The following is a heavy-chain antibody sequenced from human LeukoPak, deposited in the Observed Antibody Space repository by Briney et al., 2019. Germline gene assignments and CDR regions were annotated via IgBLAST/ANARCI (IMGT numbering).Heavy chain of an antibody. CDR2: ISWGSNVI. CDR1: GFTFSSYS. V-gene: IGHV3-48*01. J-gene: IGHJ4*02. D-gene: IGHD3-22*01. Sequence: GGSLRLSCTASGFTFSSYSMNWVRQAPGKGLEWLSYISWGSNVIYYADSVKGRFTTSRDDAKNSLYLQMNSLRAEDTAVYYCARGSTYYDSSGQVPFDYWGQGTLVTVSS. CDR3: ARGSTYYDSSGQVPFDY.